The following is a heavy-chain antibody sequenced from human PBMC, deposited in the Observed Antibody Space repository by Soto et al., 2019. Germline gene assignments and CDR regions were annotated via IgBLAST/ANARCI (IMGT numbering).Heavy chain of an antibody. CDR1: GGSVSSVNNY. V-gene: IGHV4-61*01. CDR2: IYHSGST. J-gene: IGHJ1*01. CDR3: ARCEY. Sequence: SETLSLTCTVSGGSVSSVNNYWFWIRQPPGKGLEWIGYIYHSGSTNYNPSLKSRLTISGDTSKNQVSLKLTSVTAADQAVYQFARCEY.